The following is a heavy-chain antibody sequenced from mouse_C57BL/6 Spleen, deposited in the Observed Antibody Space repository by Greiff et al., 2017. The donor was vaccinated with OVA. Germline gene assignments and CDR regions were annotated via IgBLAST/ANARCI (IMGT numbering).Heavy chain of an antibody. D-gene: IGHD3-2*02. V-gene: IGHV1-82*01. J-gene: IGHJ3*01. CDR2: IYPGDGDT. CDR3: ARPIDSSGLFAY. CDR1: GYAFSSSW. Sequence: VQLQQSGPELVKPGASVKISCKASGYAFSSSWMNWVQQRPGKGLEWIGRIYPGDGDTNYNGKFKGKATLTADKSSSTAYLQHSSLSSEESAVYFCARPIDSSGLFAYWGQGTLVTVSA.